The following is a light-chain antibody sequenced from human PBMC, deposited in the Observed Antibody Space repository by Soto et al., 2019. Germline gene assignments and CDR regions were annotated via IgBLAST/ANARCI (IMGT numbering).Light chain of an antibody. CDR3: QHSHSVPCT. Sequence: DIQMTQSPSSVSASVGDRVTITCRASQGISTWLAWYQQKVGKGPKLLIYAASSLQSGVPSRCFGSGSGTDFTLTISRLQSEDFATYYCQHSHSVPCTFGQATKVDI. CDR1: QGISTW. CDR2: AAS. J-gene: IGKJ1*01. V-gene: IGKV1D-12*01.